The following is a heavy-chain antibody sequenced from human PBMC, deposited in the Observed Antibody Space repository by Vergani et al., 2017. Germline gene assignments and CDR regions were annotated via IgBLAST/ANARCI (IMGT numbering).Heavy chain of an antibody. CDR2: IQFEGSNQ. J-gene: IGHJ4*02. CDR1: GFTLSNYD. CDR3: AKHFRGWGIDY. V-gene: IGHV3-30*02. Sequence: QVQLVESGGGVFQRWGSLILSCATSGFTLSNYDMQWIRQGPGNGLEFVAFIQFEGSNQYYGDSVKGRFTLSRDFSKYTLYLQMNSLRTDDTSTYYCAKHFRGWGIDYWGQGTKVIVSS. D-gene: IGHD3-16*01.